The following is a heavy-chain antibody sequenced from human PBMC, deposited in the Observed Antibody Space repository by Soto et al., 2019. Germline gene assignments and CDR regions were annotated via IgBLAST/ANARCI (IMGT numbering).Heavy chain of an antibody. J-gene: IGHJ5*02. CDR2: INAGNGNT. V-gene: IGHV1-3*01. D-gene: IGHD2-15*01. Sequence: ASVKVSCKASGYTFTSYAMHWVRQAPGQRLEWMGWINAGNGNTKYSQKFQGRVTITRDTSASTAYMELSSLRSEDTAVYYCARVGVIVVVVAATVGTWLAPWGQGTLVTVSS. CDR1: GYTFTSYA. CDR3: ARVGVIVVVVAATVGTWLAP.